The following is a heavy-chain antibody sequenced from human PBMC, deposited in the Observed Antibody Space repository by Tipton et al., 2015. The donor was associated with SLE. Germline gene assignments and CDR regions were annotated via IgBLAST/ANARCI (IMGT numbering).Heavy chain of an antibody. D-gene: IGHD1-26*01. V-gene: IGHV4-31*03. CDR2: IYYSGST. CDR1: GGSISSGGYY. J-gene: IGHJ3*02. CDR3: ARKRGLIVGATDDAFDI. Sequence: TLSLTCTVSGGSISSGGYYWSWIRQHPGKGLEWIGYIYYSGSTYYNPSLKSRVTISVDTSKNQFSLKLSSVTAADTAVYYCARKRGLIVGATDDAFDIWGQGTMVTVSS.